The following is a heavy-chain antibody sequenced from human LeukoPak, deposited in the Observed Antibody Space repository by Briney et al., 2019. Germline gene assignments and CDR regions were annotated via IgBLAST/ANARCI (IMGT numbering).Heavy chain of an antibody. D-gene: IGHD1-26*01. V-gene: IGHV3-53*01. J-gene: IGHJ5*02. CDR1: GFTVSGYY. CDR2: IYSGGTT. CDR3: ARGREGP. Sequence: GGSLRLSCAASGFTVSGYYMRWVRQAPGKGLEWVSLIYSGGTTYYADSVKCRFNISRDNSKNTLYLQMNSLRPEDTAVYYCARGREGPWGQGTLVTVSS.